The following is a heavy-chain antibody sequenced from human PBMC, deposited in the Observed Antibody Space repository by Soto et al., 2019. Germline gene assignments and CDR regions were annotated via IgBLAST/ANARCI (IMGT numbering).Heavy chain of an antibody. CDR2: MSHSGGT. V-gene: IGHV4-34*01. CDR1: GGFVSSGSYY. Sequence: QVQLQQRGAGLLKPSETLSLTCAVYGGFVSSGSYYWSWIRQPPGKGLEWIGEMSHSGGTPFNPARKSRVPISVDTSKNQFSLKMSSVTAADTALYYCARVERGTATTVVDAFDIWGPGTMVTVSS. J-gene: IGHJ3*02. D-gene: IGHD1-1*01. CDR3: ARVERGTATTVVDAFDI.